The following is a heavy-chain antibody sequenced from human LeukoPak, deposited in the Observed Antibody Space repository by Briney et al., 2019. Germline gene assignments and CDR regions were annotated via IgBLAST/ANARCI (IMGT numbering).Heavy chain of an antibody. CDR3: ARRSSGWYQDY. J-gene: IGHJ4*02. CDR2: IDPGDSDT. CDR1: GYSFTSYW. V-gene: IGHV5-51*01. Sequence: GASLKISCKGSGYSFTSYWIGWVRQMPGKSLEWMGIIDPGDSDTRYSPSFQGQVTISADKSTSTAYLQWSSLKASDTAMYYCARRSSGWYQDYWGQGTLVTVPS. D-gene: IGHD6-19*01.